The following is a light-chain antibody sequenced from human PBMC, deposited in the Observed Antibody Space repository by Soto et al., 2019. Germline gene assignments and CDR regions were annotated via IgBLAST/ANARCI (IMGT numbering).Light chain of an antibody. CDR2: EVA. V-gene: IGLV2-8*01. CDR3: SSFAGNNHL. J-gene: IGLJ2*01. Sequence: QSALTQPPSASGSPGQSVTISCTGTSSDVGGYDLVSWYQHHPGKAPKLILYEVAKRPSGVPARFSGSKSGNTASLTVSGLQADDESDYYCSSFAGNNHLFVGGTKLTVL. CDR1: SSDVGGYDL.